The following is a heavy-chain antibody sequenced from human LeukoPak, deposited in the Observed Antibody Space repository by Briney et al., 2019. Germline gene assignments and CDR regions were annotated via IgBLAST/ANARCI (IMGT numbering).Heavy chain of an antibody. D-gene: IGHD3-22*01. J-gene: IGHJ4*02. CDR2: ISYDGSNK. V-gene: IGHV3-30-3*01. CDR3: ARDRELVVAPGPFLDY. Sequence: GGSLRLSYAASGFTFSSYAMHWVRQAPGKGLEWVAVISYDGSNKYYADSVKGRFTISRDNSKNTLYLQMNSLRAEDTAVYYCARDRELVVAPGPFLDYWGQGTLVTVSS. CDR1: GFTFSSYA.